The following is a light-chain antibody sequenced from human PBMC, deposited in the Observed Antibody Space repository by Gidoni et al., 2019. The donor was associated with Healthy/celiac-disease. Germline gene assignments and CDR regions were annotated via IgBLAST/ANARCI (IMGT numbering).Light chain of an antibody. CDR2: DAS. V-gene: IGKV3-11*01. J-gene: IGKJ4*01. CDR1: KSVSSY. Sequence: ENVLTQSPATLSVSPGERATLSCRASKSVSSYLAWYQQKPGQAPRLLIYDASNRATGIPARFSGSGSGTDFPLTISSLEPEAFAVYYCQQRSNWPLTFGGGTQVEIK. CDR3: QQRSNWPLT.